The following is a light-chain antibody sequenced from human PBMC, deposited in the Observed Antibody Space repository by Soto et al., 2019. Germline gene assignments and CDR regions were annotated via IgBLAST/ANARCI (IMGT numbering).Light chain of an antibody. CDR1: QGISNE. J-gene: IGKJ1*01. CDR2: GAS. CDR3: LQDYTYPWT. V-gene: IGKV1-6*01. Sequence: QITKSPSSLSASVGDRVTIACRASQGISNELGWYQQRPGKAPKVLIYGASNLQSGVPSRFSGSASGTDFTLTISSLQPDDFATYYCLQDYTYPWTFGQGIKV.